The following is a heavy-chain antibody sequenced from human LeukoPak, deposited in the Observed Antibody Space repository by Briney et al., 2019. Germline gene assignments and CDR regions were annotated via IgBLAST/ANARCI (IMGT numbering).Heavy chain of an antibody. CDR1: GFTFINAW. J-gene: IGHJ4*02. CDR2: IKAKAHGGTI. D-gene: IGHD1-26*01. CDR3: TTDGVGVEGATYDN. V-gene: IGHV3-15*01. Sequence: PGGSLRLSCAASGFTFINAWMAWIRQAPGKGLEWVGRIKAKAHGGTIEYAAPVKGRFTISRDDSKNTLYLQMNSLKTEDTAVYYCTTDGVGVEGATYDNWGQGTLVSVSS.